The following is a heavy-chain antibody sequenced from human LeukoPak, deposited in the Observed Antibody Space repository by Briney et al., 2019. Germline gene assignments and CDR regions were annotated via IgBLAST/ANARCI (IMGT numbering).Heavy chain of an antibody. V-gene: IGHV1-8*01. Sequence: SSVKVSCKASGYTFTSYDINWVRQATGQGLEWMGWMNPNSGNTDYEQKFQGRVTMTRNTSINTAYMELSSLRSEDTAVYYCARGGVSYSAYYYYYYMDVWGKGTTVTVSS. CDR1: GYTFTSYD. CDR2: MNPNSGNT. CDR3: ARGGVSYSAYYYYYYMDV. J-gene: IGHJ6*03. D-gene: IGHD4-11*01.